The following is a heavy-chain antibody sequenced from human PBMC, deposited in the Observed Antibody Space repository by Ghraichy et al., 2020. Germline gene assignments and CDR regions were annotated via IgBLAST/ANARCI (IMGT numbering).Heavy chain of an antibody. CDR3: PTETPVEMARVYFDY. D-gene: IGHD5-24*01. V-gene: IGHV4-39*07. CDR2: IYSSGST. Sequence: SETLSLTCTVSGGSISSSPYYWGWIRQPPGKGLEWIGSIYSSGSTYYNPSLESRVTISLDKSKNQFSLSLSSVTAADTPLYYCPTETPVEMARVYFDYWGQGTLVTVSS. J-gene: IGHJ4*02. CDR1: GGSISSSPYY.